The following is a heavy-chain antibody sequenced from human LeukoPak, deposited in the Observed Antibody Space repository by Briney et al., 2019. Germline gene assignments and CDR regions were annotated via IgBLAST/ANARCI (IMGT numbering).Heavy chain of an antibody. D-gene: IGHD1-14*01. CDR1: GASISSSY. CDR2: VYYSGSA. CDR3: ARNFPGRTEDV. Sequence: PSETLSLTCTVSGASISSSYWDWIRQPPGKGLEWIGYVYYSGSANYNPSLESRVTMTVDTSKNQFSLNLRSVTAADTAVYYCARNFPGRTEDVWGKGTTVIVSS. J-gene: IGHJ6*04. V-gene: IGHV4-59*01.